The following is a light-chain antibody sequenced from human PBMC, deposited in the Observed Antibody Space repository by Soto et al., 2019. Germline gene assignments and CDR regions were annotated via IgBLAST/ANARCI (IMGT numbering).Light chain of an antibody. V-gene: IGLV4-60*02. J-gene: IGLJ2*01. CDR3: ETWDSKILV. CDR2: LDGSGSY. Sequence: QLVLTQSSSASASLGSSVKLTCTLSSGHSSYIIAWHQQQPGKAPRYLMKLDGSGSYNRGSGVPDRFSGSSSGADRYLTISHLQFEDEADYYCETWDSKILVFGGGTKLTVL. CDR1: SGHSSYI.